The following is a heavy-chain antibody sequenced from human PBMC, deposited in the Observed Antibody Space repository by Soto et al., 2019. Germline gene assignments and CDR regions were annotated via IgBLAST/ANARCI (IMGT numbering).Heavy chain of an antibody. CDR3: ARQASYDYVWGSYRQFDY. Sequence: QVQLQESGPGLVKPSGTLSLTCAVSGGSISSSNWWSWVRQPPGKGLEWIGEIYHSGSTNYNPSLKSRVPISVDKSKHQFSPKLSSVTAADTAVYYCARQASYDYVWGSYRQFDYWGQGTLVTVSS. CDR2: IYHSGST. CDR1: GGSISSSNW. D-gene: IGHD3-16*01. V-gene: IGHV4-4*02. J-gene: IGHJ4*02.